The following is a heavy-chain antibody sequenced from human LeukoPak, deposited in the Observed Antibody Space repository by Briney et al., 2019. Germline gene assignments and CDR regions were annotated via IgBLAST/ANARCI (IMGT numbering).Heavy chain of an antibody. J-gene: IGHJ3*02. D-gene: IGHD3-22*01. Sequence: PSETLSLTCSVSRASFNGSDYCWGWVRQPPGKGLEWIGTIYYRGNTYYNPSLTSRVTISADTSKMQFSLKLTSATAADTAVYYCADSSGYLGGDVLDSWGRGTLVTVSS. CDR1: RASFNGSDYC. CDR2: IYYRGNT. V-gene: IGHV4-39*01. CDR3: ADSSGYLGGDVLDS.